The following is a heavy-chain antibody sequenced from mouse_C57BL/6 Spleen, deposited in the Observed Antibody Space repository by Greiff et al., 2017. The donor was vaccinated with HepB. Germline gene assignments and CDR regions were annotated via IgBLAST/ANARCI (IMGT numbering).Heavy chain of an antibody. V-gene: IGHV5-17*01. CDR1: GFTFSDYG. D-gene: IGHD1-1*01. CDR3: ARGRYYGSSGFAY. J-gene: IGHJ3*01. Sequence: EVKLMESGGGLVKPGGSLKLSCAASGFTFSDYGMHWVRQAPEKGLEWVAYISSGSSTIYYADTVKGRFTISRDNAKNTLFLQMTSLRSEDTAMYYCARGRYYGSSGFAYWGQGTLVTVSA. CDR2: ISSGSSTI.